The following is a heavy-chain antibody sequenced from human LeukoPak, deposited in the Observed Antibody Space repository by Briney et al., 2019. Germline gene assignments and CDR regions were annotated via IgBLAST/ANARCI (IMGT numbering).Heavy chain of an antibody. CDR2: IYYSGST. V-gene: IGHV4-31*03. Sequence: SETLSLTCTVSGGSISSGGYYWSWIRQHPGMGLEWIGYIYYSGSTYYNPSLKSRVTISVDTSKNQFSLKLSSVTAADTAVYYCARESRKYYDSASDYWGQGTLVTVSS. CDR1: GGSISSGGYY. D-gene: IGHD3-22*01. CDR3: ARESRKYYDSASDY. J-gene: IGHJ4*02.